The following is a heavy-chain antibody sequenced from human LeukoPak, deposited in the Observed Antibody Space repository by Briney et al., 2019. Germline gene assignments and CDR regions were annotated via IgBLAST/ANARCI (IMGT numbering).Heavy chain of an antibody. J-gene: IGHJ4*02. V-gene: IGHV3-21*01. CDR3: ARDKYGSGSYSWNKRLDS. CDR1: GFTFSSYA. Sequence: PGTSLRLSCAASGFTFSSYAIHWVRQAPGKGLEWVSFISSSSSYIYYADSVKGRFTISRDNAKNSLYLQMNNLRAEDTAVYYCARDKYGSGSYSWNKRLDSWGQGTLVTVSS. CDR2: ISSSSSYI. D-gene: IGHD3-10*01.